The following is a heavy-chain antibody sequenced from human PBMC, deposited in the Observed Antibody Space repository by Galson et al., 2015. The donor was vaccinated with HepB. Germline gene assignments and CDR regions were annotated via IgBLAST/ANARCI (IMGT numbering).Heavy chain of an antibody. CDR1: GFTFTSSA. D-gene: IGHD5-18*01. Sequence: SVKVSCKASGFTFTSSAVQWVRQAPGQGLEWMGWINPNSGGTNYAQKFQGWVTMTRDTSISTAYMELSRLRSDDTAVYYCARGAHTAMVRGPTRSDDIAPWGQGTLVTVSS. CDR2: INPNSGGT. V-gene: IGHV1-2*04. CDR3: ARGAHTAMVRGPTRSDDIAP. J-gene: IGHJ5*02.